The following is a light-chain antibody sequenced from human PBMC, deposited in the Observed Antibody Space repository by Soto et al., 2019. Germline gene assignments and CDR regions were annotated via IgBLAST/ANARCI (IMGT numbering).Light chain of an antibody. Sequence: EIVLTQSPGTLSLSPGERAALSCRASQSLSSSCLAWYQQRPGHAPRLLIYGASTRATGIPDRFSGSGSGTDFTLTISRLEPEDLAVYYCQQYGSSPLTFGGGTKVDIK. CDR2: GAS. V-gene: IGKV3-20*01. CDR3: QQYGSSPLT. CDR1: QSLSSSC. J-gene: IGKJ4*01.